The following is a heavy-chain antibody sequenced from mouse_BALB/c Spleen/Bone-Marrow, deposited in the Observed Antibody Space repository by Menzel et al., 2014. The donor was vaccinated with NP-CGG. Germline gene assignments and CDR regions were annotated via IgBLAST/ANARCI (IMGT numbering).Heavy chain of an antibody. D-gene: IGHD2-4*01. CDR3: AREGLRRRAAMDY. CDR2: ISSGGSYT. Sequence: EVMLVESGGGLVKPEGSLKLSCAASGFTFSSYAMSWVRQSPEKRLEWVAEISSGGSYTYYPETVTGRFTISRDNAKNTLYLEMSSLRSEDTAMYYCAREGLRRRAAMDYWGQGTSVTVSS. J-gene: IGHJ4*01. V-gene: IGHV5-9-4*01. CDR1: GFTFSSYA.